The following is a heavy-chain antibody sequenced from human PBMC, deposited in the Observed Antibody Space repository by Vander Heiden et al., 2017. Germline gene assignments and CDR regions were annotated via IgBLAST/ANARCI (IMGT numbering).Heavy chain of an antibody. Sequence: ELQLLAPGGGLLQPGGSLRLSRAASGFPFSSSAMGWGRQAPGKGLEWVSAISGSGGSTYYADSVKGRFTISRDNSKNTLYLQMNSLRAEDTAVYYCAKGDDRVGSAGVDYWGQGTLVTVSS. J-gene: IGHJ4*02. CDR1: GFPFSSSA. D-gene: IGHD1-26*01. V-gene: IGHV3-23*01. CDR2: ISGSGGST. CDR3: AKGDDRVGSAGVDY.